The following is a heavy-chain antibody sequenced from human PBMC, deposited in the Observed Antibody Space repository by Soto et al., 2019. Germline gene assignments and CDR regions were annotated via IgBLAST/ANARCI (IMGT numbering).Heavy chain of an antibody. CDR1: GYTFTGYY. V-gene: IGHV1-2*04. CDR3: ARDGTTTLVSRYYYYYGMDF. D-gene: IGHD4-17*01. Sequence: GASVKVSCKASGYTFTGYYMHWVRQAPGQGLEWMGWIHPNSGGTNYAQKFQGWVTMTRDTSPSTAYMELSRLRSDDTAVYYCARDGTTTLVSRYYYYYGMDFWGQVTTVTVCS. CDR2: IHPNSGGT. J-gene: IGHJ6*02.